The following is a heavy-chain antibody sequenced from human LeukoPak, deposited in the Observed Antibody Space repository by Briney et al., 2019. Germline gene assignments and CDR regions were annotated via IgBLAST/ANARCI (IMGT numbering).Heavy chain of an antibody. CDR1: GFPFNYFW. CDR2: INNDGTAT. Sequence: GGSLRLSCAASGFPFNYFWMHWVRQVPGKGLVWVSGINNDGTATYYADSVKGGFTISRDNAKNTVYLQMNGLRAEDTTVYYCATVSEYWGQGTLVTVSS. J-gene: IGHJ4*02. V-gene: IGHV3-74*01. CDR3: ATVSEY.